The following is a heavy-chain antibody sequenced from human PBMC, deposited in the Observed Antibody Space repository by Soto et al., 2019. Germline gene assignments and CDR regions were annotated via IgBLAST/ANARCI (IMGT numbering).Heavy chain of an antibody. J-gene: IGHJ4*02. V-gene: IGHV1-69*01. CDR3: ARVEVGATDCDY. D-gene: IGHD1-26*01. Sequence: QVQLVQSGAEVKKPGSSVKVSCKASGGSFSSYGISWVRQAPGQGLEWVGWIIPIFNTGNHAQKFQGRVTITADESTSTAYMELSSLRSEDPAVYYCARVEVGATDCDYWGQGTLVTVSS. CDR1: GGSFSSYG. CDR2: IIPIFNTG.